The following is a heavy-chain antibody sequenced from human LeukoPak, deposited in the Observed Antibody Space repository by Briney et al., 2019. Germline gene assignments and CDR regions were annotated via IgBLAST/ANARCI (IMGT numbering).Heavy chain of an antibody. D-gene: IGHD1-26*01. CDR2: IIPIFGTA. J-gene: IGHJ4*02. V-gene: IGHV1-69*05. CDR1: GGTFSSYA. CDR3: ARDLLRGSYPLSY. Sequence: SVKVSCKASGGTFSSYAISWVRQAPGQGLEWMRGIIPIFGTANYAQKFQGRVTITTDESTSTAYMELSSLRSEDTAVYYCARDLLRGSYPLSYWGQGTLVTVSS.